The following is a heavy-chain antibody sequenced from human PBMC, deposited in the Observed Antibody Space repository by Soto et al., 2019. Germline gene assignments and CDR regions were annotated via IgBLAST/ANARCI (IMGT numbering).Heavy chain of an antibody. CDR1: GDSIGRFY. D-gene: IGHD1-26*01. CDR3: ARDLSGTGLDI. V-gene: IGHV4-4*07. J-gene: IGHJ6*02. CDR2: VYSTGGV. Sequence: QLQLHESGPGLVKPSETLSLTCNVSGDSIGRFYWSWIRQSAGKGLEWIGRVYSTGGVTYNPALKGRVTISLDRSNNHGSLEMNSVTAAYTAVYFCARDLSGTGLDIWGRGTRVSVSS.